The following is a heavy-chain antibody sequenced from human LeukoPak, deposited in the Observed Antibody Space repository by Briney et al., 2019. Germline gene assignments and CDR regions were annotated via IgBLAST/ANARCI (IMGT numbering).Heavy chain of an antibody. CDR1: GFTFSSYG. V-gene: IGHV3-33*01. J-gene: IGHJ1*01. D-gene: IGHD5-24*01. Sequence: PGGSLRLSCAASGFTFSSYGMHWVRLAPGKGLEWVAVIWYDGSNKYYADSVKGRFTISRDNSKNTLYLQMNSLRAEDTAVYYCARETRGYKTKYFQHWGQGTLVTVSS. CDR3: ARETRGYKTKYFQH. CDR2: IWYDGSNK.